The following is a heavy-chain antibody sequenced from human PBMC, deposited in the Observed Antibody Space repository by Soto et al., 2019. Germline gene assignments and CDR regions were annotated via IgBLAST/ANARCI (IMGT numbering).Heavy chain of an antibody. Sequence: QVQLQESGPGLVKPSETLSLTCTVSGGSISSYYWSWIRQPPGKGLEWIGYIYYSGSTNYNPSLKSRVTISVDTSKNQFSLKLSSLTAADTAVYYCARRYGASFDYWGQGTLVTVSS. J-gene: IGHJ4*02. CDR3: ARRYGASFDY. CDR1: GGSISSYY. D-gene: IGHD4-17*01. CDR2: IYYSGST. V-gene: IGHV4-59*01.